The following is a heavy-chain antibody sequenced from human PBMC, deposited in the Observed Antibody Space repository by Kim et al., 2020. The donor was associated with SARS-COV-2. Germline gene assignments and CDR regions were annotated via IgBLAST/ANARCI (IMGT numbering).Heavy chain of an antibody. V-gene: IGHV4-59*01. Sequence: SETLSLTCTVSGGSISSYYWSWIRQPPGKGLEWIGYIYYSGSTNYNPSLKSRVTISVDTSKNQFSLKLSSVTAADTAVYYCARVECSSTSCYAYNWFDPWGQGTLVTVSS. D-gene: IGHD2-2*01. CDR1: GGSISSYY. J-gene: IGHJ5*02. CDR3: ARVECSSTSCYAYNWFDP. CDR2: IYYSGST.